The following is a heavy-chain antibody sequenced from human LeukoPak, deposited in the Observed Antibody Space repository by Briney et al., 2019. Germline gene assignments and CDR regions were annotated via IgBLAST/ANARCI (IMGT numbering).Heavy chain of an antibody. J-gene: IGHJ6*03. D-gene: IGHD3-10*01. Sequence: SETLSLTCAVYVGPFSVYNWSGIGQPPGRGRDGMGEINISGSTNYNPSLKSRVTISVDTSKNQFSLKLSSVTAADTAVYYCARGYYGSGSYSYYYYYYMDVWGKGTTVTVSS. CDR2: INISGST. CDR1: VGPFSVYN. CDR3: ARGYYGSGSYSYYYYYYMDV. V-gene: IGHV4-34*01.